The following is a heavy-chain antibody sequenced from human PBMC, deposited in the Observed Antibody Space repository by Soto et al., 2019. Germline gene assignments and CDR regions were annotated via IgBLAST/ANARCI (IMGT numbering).Heavy chain of an antibody. CDR1: GGTFSGYA. CDR3: ARDPRSITGTTSSEDFQH. V-gene: IGHV1-69*01. Sequence: QAQLMQSGAEVKKPGSSVKVSCKASGGTFSGYAINWVRPAPGQGLEWMGGIIPLLGITDYGQKFQGRITIAADESTGTAYMDLRGLRSEDTAVYYCARDPRSITGTTSSEDFQHWGQGTLVSVSS. CDR2: IIPLLGIT. J-gene: IGHJ1*01. D-gene: IGHD1-20*01.